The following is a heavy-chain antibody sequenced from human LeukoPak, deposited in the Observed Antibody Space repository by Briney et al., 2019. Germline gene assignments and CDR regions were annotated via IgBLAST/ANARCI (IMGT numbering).Heavy chain of an antibody. V-gene: IGHV4-4*07. CDR2: IYVSGST. D-gene: IGHD1-26*01. CDR3: AGESGSADYFDD. Sequence: PSETLSLTCTVSGDSISSYYGSWIRQPAGKGLEWIGHIYVSGSTKYNPSLKSRVTMSVDTSKNQFSRKLISVTAADTAVYYCAGESGSADYFDDWGQGTLVTVSS. J-gene: IGHJ4*02. CDR1: GDSISSYY.